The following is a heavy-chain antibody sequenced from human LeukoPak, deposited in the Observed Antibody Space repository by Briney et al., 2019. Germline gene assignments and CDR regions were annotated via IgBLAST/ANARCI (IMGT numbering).Heavy chain of an antibody. V-gene: IGHV1-69*13. Sequence: SVKVSCKASRGTFSSYAISWVRQAPGQGLEWMGGIIPIFGTANYAQKFQGRVTITADESTSTAYMELSSLRSEDTAVYYCAIVHRLVVAATQNYYYGMDVWGQGTTVTVSS. D-gene: IGHD2-15*01. CDR3: AIVHRLVVAATQNYYYGMDV. J-gene: IGHJ6*02. CDR2: IIPIFGTA. CDR1: RGTFSSYA.